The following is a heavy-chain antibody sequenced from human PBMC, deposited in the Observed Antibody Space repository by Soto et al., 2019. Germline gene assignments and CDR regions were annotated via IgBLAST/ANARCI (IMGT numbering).Heavy chain of an antibody. V-gene: IGHV3-30*18. CDR3: AKDSPAVEWLPPYGMDV. CDR2: ISYDGSNK. Sequence: PGESLKISCAASGFTFSSYGMHWVRQAPCKGLERVAVISYDGSNKYYADSVKGRFTISRDNSKNTLYLQMNSLRAEDTAVYYCAKDSPAVEWLPPYGMDVWGQGTTVTVSS. CDR1: GFTFSSYG. D-gene: IGHD3-3*01. J-gene: IGHJ6*02.